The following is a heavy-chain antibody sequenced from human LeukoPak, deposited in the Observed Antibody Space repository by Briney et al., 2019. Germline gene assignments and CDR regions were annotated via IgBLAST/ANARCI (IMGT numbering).Heavy chain of an antibody. CDR2: IYYSGST. J-gene: IGHJ4*02. CDR3: ARYSYGYGLDY. V-gene: IGHV4-30-4*01. Sequence: PPETLSHTCTVSGGSISSGAYYWSWISHHRRKGLEWIGYIYYSGSTYYNPSLNSRVTISVDMSKNQFSLKLSSVTAADTAVYYCARYSYGYGLDYWGQGTLVTVSS. D-gene: IGHD5-18*01. CDR1: GGSISSGAYY.